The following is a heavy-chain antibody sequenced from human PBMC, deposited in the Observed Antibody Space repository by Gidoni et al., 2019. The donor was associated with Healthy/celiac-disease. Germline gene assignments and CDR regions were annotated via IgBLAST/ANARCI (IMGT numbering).Heavy chain of an antibody. V-gene: IGHV3-23*01. CDR3: VRRYFDWLSQDWYFDL. Sequence: EVQLLESGGGLVQPGGSLRLSCAASGFTFSSYAMSWVRQATGKGLEWVSAISGSGGSTYYADSVKGRFTISRDNSKNTLYLQMNSLRAEDTAVYYCVRRYFDWLSQDWYFDLWGRGTLVTVSS. CDR2: ISGSGGST. J-gene: IGHJ2*01. D-gene: IGHD3-9*01. CDR1: GFTFSSYA.